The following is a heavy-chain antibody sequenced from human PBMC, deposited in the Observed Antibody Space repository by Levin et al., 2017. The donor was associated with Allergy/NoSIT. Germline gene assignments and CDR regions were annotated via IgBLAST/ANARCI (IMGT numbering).Heavy chain of an antibody. CDR3: AKDLSAVPAANYYYGMDV. J-gene: IGHJ6*02. CDR2: ISDSGGSI. V-gene: IGHV3-23*01. D-gene: IGHD2-2*01. CDR1: GFTFRNFA. Sequence: SGGSLRLSCAASGFTFRNFAMSWVRQAPGKGLEWVSGISDSGGSIYNAESVKGRFTISRDNSKSTLYLQMKSLRAEDTAVYYCAKDLSAVPAANYYYGMDVWGQGTTVTVSS.